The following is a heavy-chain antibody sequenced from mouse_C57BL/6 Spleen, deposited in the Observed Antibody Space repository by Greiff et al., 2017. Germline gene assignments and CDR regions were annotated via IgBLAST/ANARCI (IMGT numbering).Heavy chain of an antibody. CDR2: ISYDGSN. Sequence: EVKLMESGPGLVKPSQSLSLTCSVTGYSITSGYYWNWIRQFPGNKLEWMGYISYDGSNNYNPSLKNRISITRDTSKNQFFLKLNSVTTEDTATYYCAREWVYDYGFYFDYWGQGTTLTVSS. V-gene: IGHV3-6*01. D-gene: IGHD2-4*01. CDR3: AREWVYDYGFYFDY. CDR1: GYSITSGYY. J-gene: IGHJ2*01.